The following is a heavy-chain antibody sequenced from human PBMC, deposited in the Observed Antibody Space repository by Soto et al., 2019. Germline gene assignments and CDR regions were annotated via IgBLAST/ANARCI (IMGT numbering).Heavy chain of an antibody. V-gene: IGHV1-69*12. J-gene: IGHJ4*02. Sequence: QVQLVQSGAEVKKPGSSVKVSCKASGGTFSSYAISWVRQAPGQGLEWMGGIIPIFGTANYAQKFQGRVKITADASTRTAYMELRSLRSEDTAVYYCEARLRRWLPPGPDYWGQGTLVTVSS. CDR3: EARLRRWLPPGPDY. CDR1: GGTFSSYA. CDR2: IIPIFGTA. D-gene: IGHD5-12*01.